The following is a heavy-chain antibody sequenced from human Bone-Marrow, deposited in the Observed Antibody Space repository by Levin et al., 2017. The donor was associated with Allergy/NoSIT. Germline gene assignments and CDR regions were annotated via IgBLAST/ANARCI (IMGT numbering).Heavy chain of an antibody. CDR1: GGTFSSDG. CDR3: ARQHCTVTTCYDDVYFDP. Sequence: KISCKASGGTFSSDGLNWVRQAPGHGLEWMGGIIPKFGTANYPQKFQGRVTITADEATSTAYMELSSLRSEDTAVYYCARQHCTVTTCYDDVYFDPWGQGNLVTVSS. J-gene: IGHJ5*02. D-gene: IGHD2-2*01. V-gene: IGHV1-69*01. CDR2: IIPKFGTA.